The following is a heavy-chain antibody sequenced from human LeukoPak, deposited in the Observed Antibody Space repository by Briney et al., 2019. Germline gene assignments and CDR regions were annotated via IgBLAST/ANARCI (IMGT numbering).Heavy chain of an antibody. CDR2: IYPGDSDT. J-gene: IGHJ3*01. CDR3: VGTRIARVGMYAFDL. Sequence: GESLKISCKGSGYSFSTYWIGWVRQMPGKGLEWMGIIYPGDSDTRYSPSFRGQVIISADRSITTAYLQWGSLRASDTAMYFCVGTRIARVGMYAFDLWGQGTMVTVSS. V-gene: IGHV5-51*01. D-gene: IGHD1-26*01. CDR1: GYSFSTYW.